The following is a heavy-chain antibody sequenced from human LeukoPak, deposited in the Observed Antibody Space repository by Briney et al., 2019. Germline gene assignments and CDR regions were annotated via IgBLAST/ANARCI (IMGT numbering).Heavy chain of an antibody. D-gene: IGHD1-26*01. CDR1: GFTFSSYG. Sequence: GGSLRLSCAASGFTFSSYGMHWVRQAPGKGLEWVAFIRYDGSNKYYADSVKGRFTISRDNSKNTLYLQMNSLRAEDTAVYYCAKSFKGSSLRYYFDYWGQGTLVTVSS. CDR3: AKSFKGSSLRYYFDY. J-gene: IGHJ4*02. V-gene: IGHV3-30*02. CDR2: IRYDGSNK.